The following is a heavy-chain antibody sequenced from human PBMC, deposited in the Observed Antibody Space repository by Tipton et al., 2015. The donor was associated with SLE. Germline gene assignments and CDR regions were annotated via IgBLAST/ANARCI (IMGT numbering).Heavy chain of an antibody. D-gene: IGHD6-25*01. CDR3: ARDKTAAAFDY. CDR1: GGSISSSS. CDR2: ISYDGSNK. Sequence: LSLTCTVSGGSISSSSYYWGWIRQPPGKGLEWVAVISYDGSNKYYADSVEGRFTISRDNSKNTLYLQMNSLRAEDTAVYYCARDKTAAAFDYWGQGTLVTVSS. V-gene: IGHV3-30-3*01. J-gene: IGHJ4*02.